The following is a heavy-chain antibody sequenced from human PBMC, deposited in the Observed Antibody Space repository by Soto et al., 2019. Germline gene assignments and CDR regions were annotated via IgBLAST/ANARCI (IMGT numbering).Heavy chain of an antibody. J-gene: IGHJ4*02. CDR1: GYTFTSYY. V-gene: IGHV1-46*01. CDR2: INPSGGKT. D-gene: IGHD3-22*01. CDR3: AAGDYYENSGYFK. Sequence: ASVKVSCKASGYTFTSYYMHWVRQAPGQGLEWMGIINPSGGKTSYAQKFQERVTITRDTSTNTAYMELSSLRSEDTAMYYCAAGDYYENSGYFKWGQGTQVTVSS.